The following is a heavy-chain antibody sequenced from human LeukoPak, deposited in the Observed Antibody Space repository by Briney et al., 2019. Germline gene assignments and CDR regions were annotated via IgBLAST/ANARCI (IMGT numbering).Heavy chain of an antibody. Sequence: GGSLRLSCAASGFTFSSYGMHWVRQAPGKGLEWVAVISYDGSNKYYADSVKGLFTISRDNSKNTLYLQMNSLRAEDTAVYYCAKDVDPFGSGSYVEGFDYWGQGTLVTVSS. CDR3: AKDVDPFGSGSYVEGFDY. V-gene: IGHV3-30*18. CDR1: GFTFSSYG. J-gene: IGHJ4*02. D-gene: IGHD3-10*01. CDR2: ISYDGSNK.